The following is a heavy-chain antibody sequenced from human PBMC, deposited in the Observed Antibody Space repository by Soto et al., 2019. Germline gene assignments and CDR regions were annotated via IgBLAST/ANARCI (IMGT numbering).Heavy chain of an antibody. Sequence: QVQLQESGPGLVKPSETLSLTCTVSGGSISSYYWSWIRQPPGKGLEWIGYIYYSGSTNYNPSLKSRVTISVDTSKNQFSLKLSSVTAADTAVYYCARDLRYYGSGSINWGQGTLVTVSS. CDR3: ARDLRYYGSGSIN. V-gene: IGHV4-59*01. D-gene: IGHD3-10*01. CDR2: IYYSGST. CDR1: GGSISSYY. J-gene: IGHJ4*02.